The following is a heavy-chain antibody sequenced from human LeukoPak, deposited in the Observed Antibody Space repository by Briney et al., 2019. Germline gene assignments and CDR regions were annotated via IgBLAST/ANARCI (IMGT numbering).Heavy chain of an antibody. V-gene: IGHV1-69*13. D-gene: IGHD6-19*01. CDR2: IIPIFGTA. CDR1: GGTFSSYA. J-gene: IGHJ4*02. CDR3: ASSGWYSYYFDY. Sequence: ASVKVSCKASGGTFSSYAISWVRQAPGQGLELMGGIIPIFGTANYAQKFQGRVTITADESTSTAYMELSSLRSEDTAVYYCASSGWYSYYFDYWGQGTLVTVSS.